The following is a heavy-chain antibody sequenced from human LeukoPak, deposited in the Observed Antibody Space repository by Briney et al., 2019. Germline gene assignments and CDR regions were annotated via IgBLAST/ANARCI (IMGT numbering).Heavy chain of an antibody. J-gene: IGHJ6*02. Sequence: GGSLRLSCAASGFSLSGYWMHWVRQAPGKGLVWVSRISPEGSGTTYADSVKGRFTISRDNSKNTLYLQMNSLRDEDTAVYHCTRVQAGRSGLMDVWGRGTTVTVSS. CDR2: ISPEGSGT. CDR3: TRVQAGRSGLMDV. D-gene: IGHD2-8*02. V-gene: IGHV3-74*01. CDR1: GFSLSGYW.